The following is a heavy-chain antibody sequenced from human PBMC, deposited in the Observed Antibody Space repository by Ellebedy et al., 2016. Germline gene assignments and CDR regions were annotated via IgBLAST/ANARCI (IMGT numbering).Heavy chain of an antibody. CDR2: ISSSSSTI. CDR1: GFTFSNYN. D-gene: IGHD3-9*01. CDR3: ARESYDILTGYCDDY. J-gene: IGHJ4*02. Sequence: GESLKISCAASGFTFSNYNMNWVRQAPGKGLEWVSYISSSSSTIYYADSVKGRFTVSRDNAKNSLYLQMNSLRDEDTAVYYCARESYDILTGYCDDYWGQGTLVTVSS. V-gene: IGHV3-48*02.